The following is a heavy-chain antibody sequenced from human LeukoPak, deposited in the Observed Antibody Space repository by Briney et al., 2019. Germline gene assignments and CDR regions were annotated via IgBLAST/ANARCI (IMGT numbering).Heavy chain of an antibody. CDR2: IYYSGST. D-gene: IGHD3-10*01. J-gene: IGHJ5*02. Sequence: SETLSLTCTVSGGSISSYYWSWIRQPPGKGLEWIGYIYYSGSTNYNPSLKSRATISVGTSKNQFSLKLSSVTAADTAVYYCARAYYYGSGSLVDWFDPWGQGTLVTVSS. CDR3: ARAYYYGSGSLVDWFDP. V-gene: IGHV4-59*01. CDR1: GGSISSYY.